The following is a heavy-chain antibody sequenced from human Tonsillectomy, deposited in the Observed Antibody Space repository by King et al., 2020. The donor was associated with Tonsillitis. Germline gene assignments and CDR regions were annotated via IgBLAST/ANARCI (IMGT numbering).Heavy chain of an antibody. CDR1: GFSFDDYT. CDR3: AKASDPIVAVTAPLEY. Sequence: VQLVESGGVVVQPGGSLRLSCAASGFSFDDYTIHWVRQAPGKGLEWVSLITVDGGSTYFADSFKGRFTIPRDNGKNYLYLQMNSLRTEDTALYYCAKASDPIVAVTAPLEYWGQGTLVTVSS. V-gene: IGHV3-43*01. D-gene: IGHD2-21*02. CDR2: ITVDGGST. J-gene: IGHJ4*02.